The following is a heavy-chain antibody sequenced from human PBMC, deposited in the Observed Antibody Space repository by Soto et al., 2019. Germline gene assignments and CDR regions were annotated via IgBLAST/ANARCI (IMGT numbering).Heavy chain of an antibody. Sequence: QVQLVQSGAEVRNPGSAVRVSCKASGGTFKMYAMNWVRQAPGQGLQWIARIIPIFDKPRYAQQFQGRVTITVDESTSTAYMELSSLRSEDTAIYYCSRSIGSGGVIGGFDYWGQGTLVTVAS. CDR2: IIPIFDKP. V-gene: IGHV1-69*18. D-gene: IGHD3-16*02. J-gene: IGHJ4*02. CDR3: SRSIGSGGVIGGFDY. CDR1: GGTFKMYA.